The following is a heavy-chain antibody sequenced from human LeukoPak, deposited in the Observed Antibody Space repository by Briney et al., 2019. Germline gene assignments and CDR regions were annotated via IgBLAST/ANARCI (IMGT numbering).Heavy chain of an antibody. V-gene: IGHV4-59*01. Sequence: SETLSLTCAVSGGXIGSYYWSWIRQPPGKGLEWIGFIYYSGSTNYNPSLKSRVTISVDTSKNQFSLKLSSVTAADTAVYYCARMYSNYFDYWGQGTLVTVSS. CDR3: ARMYSNYFDY. D-gene: IGHD4-11*01. CDR1: GGXIGSYY. CDR2: IYYSGST. J-gene: IGHJ4*02.